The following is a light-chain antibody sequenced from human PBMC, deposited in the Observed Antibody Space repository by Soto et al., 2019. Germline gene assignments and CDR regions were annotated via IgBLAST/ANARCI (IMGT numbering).Light chain of an antibody. V-gene: IGKV4-1*01. CDR3: QQYYTTPWT. Sequence: DIVMTQSPDSLAVSLGERATSNCKSSQSVLYSSNNKNYLTWYQQKPGQPPKLLIYWASTRESGVPDRFSGSGSGTDFTLTISSLQAEDVAVHYCQQYYTTPWTFGQGTKVEIK. CDR2: WAS. J-gene: IGKJ1*01. CDR1: QSVLYSSNNKNY.